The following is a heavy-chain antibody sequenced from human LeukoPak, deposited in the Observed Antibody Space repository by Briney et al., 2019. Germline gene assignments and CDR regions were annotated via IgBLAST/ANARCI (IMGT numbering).Heavy chain of an antibody. J-gene: IGHJ4*02. D-gene: IGHD2-21*02. CDR1: GYSISSGYY. CDR3: ARDLPAYCGGDCYWNFDY. V-gene: IGHV4-38-2*02. Sequence: SETLSLTCTVSGYSISSGYYWGWIRQPPGKGLEWIGSIYHSGSTYYNPSLKSRVTISVDTSKNQFSLKLSSVTAADTAVYYCARDLPAYCGGDCYWNFDYWGQGTLVTVSS. CDR2: IYHSGST.